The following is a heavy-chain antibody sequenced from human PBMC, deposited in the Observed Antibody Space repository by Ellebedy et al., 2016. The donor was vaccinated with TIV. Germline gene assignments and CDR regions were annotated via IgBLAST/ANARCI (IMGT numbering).Heavy chain of an antibody. CDR1: GYTFTSYG. D-gene: IGHD3-3*01. V-gene: IGHV1-18*01. CDR2: ISGYNGNT. Sequence: ASVKVSCXASGYTFTSYGISWVRQAPGQGLEWMGWISGYNGNTNYAQKLQGRVTLTTDTSTSTAYMELRSLRSDDTAVYYCARGVTIFGVARGDYYYYMDVWGKGTTVTVSS. J-gene: IGHJ6*03. CDR3: ARGVTIFGVARGDYYYYMDV.